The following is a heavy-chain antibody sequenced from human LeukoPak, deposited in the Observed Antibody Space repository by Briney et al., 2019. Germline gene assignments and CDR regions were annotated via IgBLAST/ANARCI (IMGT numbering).Heavy chain of an antibody. D-gene: IGHD3-3*01. J-gene: IGHJ4*01. CDR1: GFTFRSYA. Sequence: PVGSLRLSCAASGFTFRSYAMSWVRQAPGKGLEWVSAISDSGGTAYYADSVKGRFTISRDNSKNTLYLQMNSLRAEDTAIYFCAEARGMWNGYFGIDYWGQGTLVTVSS. CDR3: AEARGMWNGYFGIDY. CDR2: ISDSGGTA. V-gene: IGHV3-23*01.